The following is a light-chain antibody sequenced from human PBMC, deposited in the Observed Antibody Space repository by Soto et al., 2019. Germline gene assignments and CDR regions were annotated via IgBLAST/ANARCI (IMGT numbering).Light chain of an antibody. J-gene: IGKJ1*01. CDR2: GAS. CDR3: QHYGSSPPWT. CDR1: QTVGSSY. V-gene: IGKV3-20*01. Sequence: DIVLTQSPATLSLSPGDRATLSCRASQTVGSSYLAWYQQKPGQAPRLFIYGASSRATGVPDRISGSGSGTDFTLTISRLEPEHFAVYYCQHYGSSPPWTFGQGTKVDFK.